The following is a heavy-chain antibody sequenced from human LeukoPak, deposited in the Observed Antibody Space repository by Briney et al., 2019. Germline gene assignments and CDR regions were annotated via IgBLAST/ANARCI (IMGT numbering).Heavy chain of an antibody. CDR1: GYSISSGYY. V-gene: IGHV4-38-2*02. J-gene: IGHJ5*02. D-gene: IGHD4-17*01. Sequence: SETLSLTCTVSGYSISSGYYWGWIRQPPGKGLEWIGSIYHGGSTYYNPSLKSRVTISVDKSKNQFSLQLSSVTAADTAVYYCARDHGDYLGLWNWFDPWGQGTLVTISS. CDR2: IYHGGST. CDR3: ARDHGDYLGLWNWFDP.